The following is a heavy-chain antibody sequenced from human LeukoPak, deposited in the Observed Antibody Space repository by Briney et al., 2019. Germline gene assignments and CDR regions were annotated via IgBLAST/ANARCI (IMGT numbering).Heavy chain of an antibody. J-gene: IGHJ4*02. CDR3: ARRGEAMDPFDY. CDR1: GYSFTSYW. D-gene: IGHD5-18*01. Sequence: GESLKISCKDSGYSFTSYWIGWVRQMPGKDLEWMGIIYPGDSDTRYSPSFQGQVTISADKSINTAYLQWSSLKASDTAIYYCARRGEAMDPFDYWGQGTVVTVSS. CDR2: IYPGDSDT. V-gene: IGHV5-51*01.